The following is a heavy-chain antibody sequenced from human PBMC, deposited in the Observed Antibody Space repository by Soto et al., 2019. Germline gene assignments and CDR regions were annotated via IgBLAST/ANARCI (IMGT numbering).Heavy chain of an antibody. Sequence: PWGALRLSCAASGFTFSNAWMSWVRQAPGKGLEWVGRIKSKTDGGTTDYAAPVKGRFTISRDDSKNTLYLQMNSLKTEDTAVYYCTTLWPVSGYNLYYYYGMDVWGQGTTVTVSS. J-gene: IGHJ6*02. V-gene: IGHV3-15*01. CDR1: GFTFSNAW. CDR3: TTLWPVSGYNLYYYYGMDV. CDR2: IKSKTDGGTT. D-gene: IGHD3-3*01.